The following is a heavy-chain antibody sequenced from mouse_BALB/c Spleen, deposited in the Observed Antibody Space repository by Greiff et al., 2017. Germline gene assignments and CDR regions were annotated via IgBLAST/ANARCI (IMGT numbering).Heavy chain of an antibody. D-gene: IGHD2-4*01. V-gene: IGHV5-17*02. J-gene: IGHJ4*01. CDR2: ISSGSSTI. Sequence: EVMLVESGGGLVQPGGSRKLSCAASGFTFSSFGMHWVRQAPEKGLEWVAYISSGSSTIYYADTVKGRFTISRDNPKNTLFLQMTSLRSEDTAMYYCARSDYDGGYAMDYWGQGTSVTVSS. CDR3: ARSDYDGGYAMDY. CDR1: GFTFSSFG.